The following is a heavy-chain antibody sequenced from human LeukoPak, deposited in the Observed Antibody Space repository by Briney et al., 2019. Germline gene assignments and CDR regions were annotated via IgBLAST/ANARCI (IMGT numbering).Heavy chain of an antibody. J-gene: IGHJ4*02. Sequence: PGGSLRLSCAASGFTFSTYAMSWVRQAPGKGLEWVSDISGSGGSTYYADSVKGRLTVSRDNSKNTLYLQLSSLRADDTAVYYCAKGPRQQLVTRFDNWGQGTLVTVSS. V-gene: IGHV3-23*01. D-gene: IGHD6-13*01. CDR1: GFTFSTYA. CDR3: AKGPRQQLVTRFDN. CDR2: ISGSGGST.